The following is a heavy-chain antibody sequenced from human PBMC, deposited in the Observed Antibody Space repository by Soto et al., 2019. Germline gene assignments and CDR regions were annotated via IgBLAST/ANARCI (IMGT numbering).Heavy chain of an antibody. CDR2: INWNSGSI. J-gene: IGHJ1*01. D-gene: IGHD6-13*01. Sequence: VQLVESGGGLVQPGRSLRLSCAASGFTFDDYAMHWVRQVPGKGLEWASGINWNSGSIGYGDSVKGRFAISRDNAKNSLHLQMNSLSAEDTAFYYCVKDESINWYSGHFRHWGQGTLVTVSS. CDR1: GFTFDDYA. V-gene: IGHV3-9*01. CDR3: VKDESINWYSGHFRH.